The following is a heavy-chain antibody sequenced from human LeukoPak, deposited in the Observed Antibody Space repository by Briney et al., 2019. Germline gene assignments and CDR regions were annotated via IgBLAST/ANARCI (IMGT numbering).Heavy chain of an antibody. CDR1: GGSFSGYY. Sequence: SETLSLTCAVYGGSFSGYYWSWIRQPPGKGLEWIGEINHSGSTNYNPSLKSRVTISVDTSKNQFSLKLSSVTAADTAVYYCARGVGLVPATGKWFDPWGQGTLVTVSS. J-gene: IGHJ5*02. CDR2: INHSGST. V-gene: IGHV4-34*01. D-gene: IGHD2-2*01. CDR3: ARGVGLVPATGKWFDP.